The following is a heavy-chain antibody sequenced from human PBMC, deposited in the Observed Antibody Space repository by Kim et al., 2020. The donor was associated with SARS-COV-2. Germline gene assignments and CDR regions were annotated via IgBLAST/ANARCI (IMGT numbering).Heavy chain of an antibody. V-gene: IGHV3-30*01. CDR3: ARALASQWLVFGSNFDY. J-gene: IGHJ4*02. D-gene: IGHD6-19*01. Sequence: VKGRFTIARDNSKNTLYLQMNSLRAEDTAVYYCARALASQWLVFGSNFDYWGQGTLVTVSS.